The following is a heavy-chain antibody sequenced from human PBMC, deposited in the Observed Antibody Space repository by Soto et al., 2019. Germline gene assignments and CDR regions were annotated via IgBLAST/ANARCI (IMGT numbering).Heavy chain of an antibody. Sequence: DVQLVESGGGLVQPGRSLRLSCAAFGFTFDDYPMHWVRQAPGKGLEWVSNINWNSGNIGYADSVKGRFTISRDNAKNSLYLQMNSLRVEDTALYYCARERWNRVVVADDAFDIWGQGTMVTVSP. V-gene: IGHV3-9*01. CDR2: INWNSGNI. D-gene: IGHD2-15*01. J-gene: IGHJ3*02. CDR3: ARERWNRVVVADDAFDI. CDR1: GFTFDDYP.